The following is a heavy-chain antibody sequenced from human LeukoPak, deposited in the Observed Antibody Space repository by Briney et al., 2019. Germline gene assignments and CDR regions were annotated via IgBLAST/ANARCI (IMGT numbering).Heavy chain of an antibody. CDR2: IYYSGST. CDR3: ARDGPQPYAFDI. CDR1: GGSISSYY. V-gene: IGHV4-59*01. J-gene: IGHJ3*02. D-gene: IGHD1-14*01. Sequence: KPSETLSLTCTVSGGSISSYYWSWLRQPPGKGLEWIGYIYYSGSTNYNPSLKSRVTISVDTSKNQFSLKLSSVTAADTAVYYCARDGPQPYAFDIWGQGTMVTVSS.